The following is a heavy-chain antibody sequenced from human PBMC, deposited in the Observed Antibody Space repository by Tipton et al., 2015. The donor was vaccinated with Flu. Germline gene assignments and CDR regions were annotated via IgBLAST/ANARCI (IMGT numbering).Heavy chain of an antibody. D-gene: IGHD2-21*01. V-gene: IGHV4-4*07. CDR1: GGSISSYY. J-gene: IGHJ2*01. CDR2: IYTSGST. Sequence: TLSLTCTVSGGSISSYYWSWIRQPAGKGLEWIGRIYTSGSTNYNPSLKRRVTMSVDTSKNQFSLKLSSVTAADTAVYYCARSPYCGGDCYSWDWYFDLWGRGTLVTVSS. CDR3: ARSPYCGGDCYSWDWYFDL.